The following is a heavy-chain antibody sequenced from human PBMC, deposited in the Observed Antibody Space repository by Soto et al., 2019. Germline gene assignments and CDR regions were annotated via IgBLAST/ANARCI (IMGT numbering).Heavy chain of an antibody. CDR1: GFSIRSSSYY. Sequence: PSETLSLTCTFSGFSIRSSSYYWGWIRQPPGKGLEWIGSIYYSGSTYYNPSLKSRVTISVDTSKNQFSLKLTSVTAADTAVYYCARAVPGSTGTHHSGSGIFYVSPFDYWGQGALVTVSS. CDR3: ARAVPGSTGTHHSGSGIFYVSPFDY. V-gene: IGHV4-39*07. CDR2: IYYSGST. D-gene: IGHD3-10*01. J-gene: IGHJ4*02.